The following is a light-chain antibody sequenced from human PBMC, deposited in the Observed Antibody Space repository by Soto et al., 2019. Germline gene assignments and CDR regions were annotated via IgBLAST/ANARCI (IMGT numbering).Light chain of an antibody. CDR1: SSNIGNNY. V-gene: IGLV1-51*01. CDR2: DNN. J-gene: IGLJ1*01. Sequence: QSVLTQPPSVSAAPGQKVTISCSGSSSNIGNNYVSWYQQVPGTAPKLLIYDNNKRPSGIPDRFSGSKSGTSATLGITGLQTGDEADYYCGTWDSSLSAYVFGTGTKVTVL. CDR3: GTWDSSLSAYV.